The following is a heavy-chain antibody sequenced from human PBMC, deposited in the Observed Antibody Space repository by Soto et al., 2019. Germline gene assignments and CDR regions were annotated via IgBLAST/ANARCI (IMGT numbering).Heavy chain of an antibody. V-gene: IGHV1-69*12. J-gene: IGHJ6*02. CDR3: ASSRMATTPHYYGMDV. CDR2: IIPIFGTA. D-gene: IGHD5-12*01. Sequence: QVQLVQSGAEVKKPGSSVKVSCKASGGTFSSYAISWVRQAPGQGLEGMGGIIPIFGTANYAQKFQGRVTITADESTSTAYMELSSLRAEDTAVYYCASSRMATTPHYYGMDVWGQGTTVTVSS. CDR1: GGTFSSYA.